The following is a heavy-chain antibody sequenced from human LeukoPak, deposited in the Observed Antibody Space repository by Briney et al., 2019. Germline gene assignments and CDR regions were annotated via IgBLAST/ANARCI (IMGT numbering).Heavy chain of an antibody. J-gene: IGHJ4*02. CDR3: AREGSGWSYFDY. D-gene: IGHD6-19*01. CDR2: IYYSVST. Sequence: SETLSLTCTVSGGSVSSGSYYWSWIRQPPGKGLEWIGYIYYSVSTNYNPSLKSRVTISVDTSKNQFSLKLSSVTAADTAVYYCAREGSGWSYFDYWGQGTLVTVSS. V-gene: IGHV4-61*01. CDR1: GGSVSSGSYY.